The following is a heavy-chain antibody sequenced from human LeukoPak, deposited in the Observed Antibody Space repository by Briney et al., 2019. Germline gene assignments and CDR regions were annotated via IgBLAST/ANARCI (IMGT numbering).Heavy chain of an antibody. D-gene: IGHD6-19*01. V-gene: IGHV4-34*01. CDR2: MNHSGST. J-gene: IGHJ5*02. CDR3: ARGQRDFMSGWSNWFVP. Sequence: SETLSLTCAVYGGFFSVFYGRWIRQPPGKGLGWIGEMNHSGSTNYNPSLKGRVPISLDTPKNQFSLKLSAWAAWDTAVYYCARGQRDFMSGWSNWFVPPGQRALVTVSS. CDR1: GGFFSVFY.